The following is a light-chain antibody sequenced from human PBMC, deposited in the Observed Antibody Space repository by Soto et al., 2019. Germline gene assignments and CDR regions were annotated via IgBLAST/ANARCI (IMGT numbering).Light chain of an antibody. CDR3: AGWDDSLNGAV. CDR2: RNN. J-gene: IGLJ2*01. CDR1: SSNIGSNY. V-gene: IGLV1-47*01. Sequence: QSVLTQPPSASGTPGQRVTISCSGTSSNIGSNYVYLYQQLPGTAPKLLIYRNNQRPSGVPHGLFGSNSGTSAALAISGLRSEDEADYYCAGWDDSLNGAVFGGGTKLTVL.